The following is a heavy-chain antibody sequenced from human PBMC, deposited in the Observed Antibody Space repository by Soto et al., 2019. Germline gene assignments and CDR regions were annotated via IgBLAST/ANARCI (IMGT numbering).Heavy chain of an antibody. V-gene: IGHV3-30*18. D-gene: IGHD1-26*01. CDR3: AKDSEIPY. CDR1: GFTFSSYG. J-gene: IGHJ4*02. Sequence: LRLSCAASGFTFSSYGMHWVRQAPGKGLEWVAVISYDGSNKYYADSVKGRFTISRDNSKNTLYLQMNSMRAEDTAVYYCAKDSEIPYWGQGTLVTVSS. CDR2: ISYDGSNK.